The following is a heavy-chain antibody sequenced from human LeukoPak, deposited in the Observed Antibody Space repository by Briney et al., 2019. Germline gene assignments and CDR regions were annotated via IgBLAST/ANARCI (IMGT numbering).Heavy chain of an antibody. CDR1: GFTFSRYG. Sequence: GGSLRLSCAASGFTFSRYGMHWVRQAPGKGLEWVAFIRYDGSNKYYADSVKGRFTISRDNSKNTLYLQMNSLRAEDTAVYYCAKDQRSITIFGVVYDYWGQGTLVTVSS. V-gene: IGHV3-30*02. D-gene: IGHD3-3*01. CDR3: AKDQRSITIFGVVYDY. J-gene: IGHJ4*02. CDR2: IRYDGSNK.